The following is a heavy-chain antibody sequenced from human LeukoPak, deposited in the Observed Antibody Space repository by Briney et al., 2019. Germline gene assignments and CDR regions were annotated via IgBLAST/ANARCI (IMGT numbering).Heavy chain of an antibody. V-gene: IGHV1-8*01. CDR1: GYTFTSYD. D-gene: IGHD4-17*01. CDR2: MNPNSGNT. J-gene: IGHJ6*02. Sequence: ASVKVSCKASGYTFTSYDIHWVRQATGQGLEWMGWMNPNSGNTGYAQKFQGRVTMTRNTSISTAYMELSSLRSEDTAVYYCARGRDYGDYLHYYYYYGMDVWGQGTTVTVSS. CDR3: ARGRDYGDYLHYYYYYGMDV.